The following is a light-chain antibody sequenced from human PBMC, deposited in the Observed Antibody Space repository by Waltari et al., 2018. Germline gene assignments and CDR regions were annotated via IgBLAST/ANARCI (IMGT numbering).Light chain of an antibody. V-gene: IGKV3-15*01. CDR2: HAS. J-gene: IGKJ1*01. CDR3: QQYNNWPPGT. CDR1: QTIGLS. Sequence: TVVPQSPATLSVSPGDSASLPCRTSQTIGLSLAWYQQKPGQAPRLLIYHASTRATGIPARFSGSGSESEFTLTISSLQSEDVAVYYCQQYNNWPPGTFGQGTRVEI.